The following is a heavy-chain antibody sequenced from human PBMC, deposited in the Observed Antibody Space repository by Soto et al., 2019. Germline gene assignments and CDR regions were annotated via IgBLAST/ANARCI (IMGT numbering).Heavy chain of an antibody. CDR2: INHSGST. Sequence: QVQLQQWGAGLLKPSETLSLTCAVYGGSFSDYYWSWIRQPPGKGLEWIGEINHSGSTNHNPSLKSRVTISVDTSKNQCSLKLSSVTAADAAVYYCARRPAYSYYFYGMDVWGQGTTVTVSS. CDR1: GGSFSDYY. V-gene: IGHV4-34*01. J-gene: IGHJ6*02. CDR3: ARRPAYSYYFYGMDV.